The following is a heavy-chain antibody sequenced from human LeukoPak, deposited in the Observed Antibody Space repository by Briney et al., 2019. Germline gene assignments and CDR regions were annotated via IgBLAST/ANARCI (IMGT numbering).Heavy chain of an antibody. D-gene: IGHD6-13*01. CDR3: ARGVAYSSSWYLLGPYTAWFDP. V-gene: IGHV3-11*04. Sequence: GGSLRLSCAASGFTFSDYYMSWIRQAPRKGLEWVSYISSSGSTIYYADSVKGRFTISRDNAKNSLYLQMNSLRAEDTAVYYCARGVAYSSSWYLLGPYTAWFDPWGQGTLVTVSS. CDR1: GFTFSDYY. CDR2: ISSSGSTI. J-gene: IGHJ5*02.